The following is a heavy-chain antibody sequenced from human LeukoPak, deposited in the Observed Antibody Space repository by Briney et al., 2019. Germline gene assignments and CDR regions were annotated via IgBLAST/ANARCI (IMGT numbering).Heavy chain of an antibody. V-gene: IGHV4-59*01. CDR2: IYYSGST. Sequence: SETLSLTCTVSGGSISSYYWSWIRQPPGKGLEWIGYIYYSGSTNYNPSLKSRVTISVDTSKNQFSLKLNSVTAADTAVYYCARVGWQQLEPFDYWGQGTLVTVSS. J-gene: IGHJ4*02. D-gene: IGHD6-13*01. CDR3: ARVGWQQLEPFDY. CDR1: GGSISSYY.